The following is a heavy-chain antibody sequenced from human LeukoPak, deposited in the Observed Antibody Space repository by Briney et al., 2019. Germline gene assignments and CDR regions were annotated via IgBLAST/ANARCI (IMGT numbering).Heavy chain of an antibody. V-gene: IGHV3-23*01. CDR2: ISGSGGST. CDR3: AKVYSSSWYPDAFDI. J-gene: IGHJ3*02. D-gene: IGHD6-13*01. Sequence: GGSLRLSCAASGFTFSSYAMSWVRQAPGKGLEWVSAISGSGGSTYYAGSVKGRFTISRDNSKNTLYLQMNSLRAEDTAVYYCAKVYSSSWYPDAFDIWGQGTMVTVSS. CDR1: GFTFSSYA.